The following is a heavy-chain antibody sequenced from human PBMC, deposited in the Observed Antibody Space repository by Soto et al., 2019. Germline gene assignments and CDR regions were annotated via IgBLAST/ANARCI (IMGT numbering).Heavy chain of an antibody. V-gene: IGHV1-2*02. CDR1: GYMFTGFY. Sequence: GASVKVSCKASGYMFTGFYLHWVRQAPGQGLEWMGWINPNNGVTTYAKNFQGRVTMTRDSSISTAYMELSSLRSDDTAVYFCAAAAIPVAGRHPDFWGQGTVVTVPS. CDR3: AAAAIPVAGRHPDF. D-gene: IGHD6-19*01. CDR2: INPNNGVT. J-gene: IGHJ4*02.